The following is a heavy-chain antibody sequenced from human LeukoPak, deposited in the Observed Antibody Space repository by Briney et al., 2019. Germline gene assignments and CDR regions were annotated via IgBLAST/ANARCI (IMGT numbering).Heavy chain of an antibody. Sequence: GGSLRLSCAASGFTFSDYYMSWIRQAPGKGLEWVSYISSSGSTIYYADSVKGRFTISRDNAKNSLYPQMNSLRAEDTAVYYCARSATLVVVAATLDYWGQGTLVTVSS. CDR3: ARSATLVVVAATLDY. J-gene: IGHJ4*02. CDR1: GFTFSDYY. D-gene: IGHD2-15*01. CDR2: ISSSGSTI. V-gene: IGHV3-11*01.